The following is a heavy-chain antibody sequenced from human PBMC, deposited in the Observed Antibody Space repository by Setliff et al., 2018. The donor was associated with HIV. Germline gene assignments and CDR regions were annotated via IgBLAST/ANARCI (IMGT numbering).Heavy chain of an antibody. Sequence: GESLKISCKGSGYSFTSYWIGWVRQMPGKGLEWMGIIYPGDSDTRYSPSFQGQVTISADKSISTAYLQWSSLKASDTAMYYCARHSGEQQLVHTTPRPYYMDVWGKGTTVTVSS. CDR3: ARHSGEQQLVHTTPRPYYMDV. D-gene: IGHD6-13*01. CDR1: GYSFTSYW. V-gene: IGHV5-51*01. CDR2: IYPGDSDT. J-gene: IGHJ6*03.